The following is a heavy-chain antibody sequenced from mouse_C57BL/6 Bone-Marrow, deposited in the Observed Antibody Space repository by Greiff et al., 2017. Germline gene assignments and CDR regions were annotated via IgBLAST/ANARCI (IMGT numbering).Heavy chain of an antibody. Sequence: VQLQQSGPELVKPGASVKISCKASGYTFTDYYMNWVKQSHGKSLEWIGEINPNNGGTSYNQKFKGKATLTVDKSSSTAYMELRSLTSEDSAVYYCARSEPRFVYWGQGTLVTVSA. CDR2: INPNNGGT. CDR1: GYTFTDYY. V-gene: IGHV1-26*01. CDR3: ARSEPRFVY. J-gene: IGHJ3*01.